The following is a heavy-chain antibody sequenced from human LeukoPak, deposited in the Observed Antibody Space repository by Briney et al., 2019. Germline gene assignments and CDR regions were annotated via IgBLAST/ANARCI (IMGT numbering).Heavy chain of an antibody. V-gene: IGHV3-23*01. CDR3: AGKIAAAGGYFDY. D-gene: IGHD6-13*01. J-gene: IGHJ4*02. CDR1: GFTFSSYA. CDR2: ISGSGGST. Sequence: GGSLRLSCAASGFTFSSYAMSGVRQAPGKGLEWVSAISGSGGSTYYADSVKGRFTISRDNSKNTLYLQMNSLRAEDTAVYYCAGKIAAAGGYFDYWGQGTLVTVSS.